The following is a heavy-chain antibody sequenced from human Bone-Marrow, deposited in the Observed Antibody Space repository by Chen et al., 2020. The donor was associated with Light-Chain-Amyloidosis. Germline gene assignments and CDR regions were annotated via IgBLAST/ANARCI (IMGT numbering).Heavy chain of an antibody. J-gene: IGHJ4*02. CDR1: GFTFSSHW. Sequence: EVQLVESGGGLVQPGGSLKLSCAASGFTFSSHWMSWVRQAPGKGLEWVANIKEDGSQKYYVASVKCQFTISRDNAKNSLYLQMNSLRAEDTAVYYCARDHSSGWYPYQDYWGQGTLVSVSS. CDR3: ARDHSSGWYPYQDY. CDR2: IKEDGSQK. D-gene: IGHD6-13*01. V-gene: IGHV3-7*03.